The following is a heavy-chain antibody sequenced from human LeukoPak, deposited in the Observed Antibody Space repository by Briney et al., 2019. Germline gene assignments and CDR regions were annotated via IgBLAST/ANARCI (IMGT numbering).Heavy chain of an antibody. Sequence: SXAASGFTFSSYGMHWVRQAPGKGLEWVAFIRYDGSNKYYADSVKGRFTISRDNSKNKVNLEMNRLRGEDTDVYEXXXXPTHXRVXDNXEXXGXXYWGQGTLVTVSS. V-gene: IGHV3-30*02. D-gene: IGHD1-20*01. CDR3: XXXPTHXRVXDNXEXXGXXY. J-gene: IGHJ4*02. CDR1: GFTFSSYG. CDR2: IRYDGSNK.